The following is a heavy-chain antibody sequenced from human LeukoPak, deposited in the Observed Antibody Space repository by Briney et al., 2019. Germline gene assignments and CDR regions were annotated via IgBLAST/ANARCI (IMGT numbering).Heavy chain of an antibody. CDR1: GFTFSSYS. Sequence: GGSLRLSCAASGFTFSSYSMNWVRQAPGKGLEWVSSISSSTTYIYYADSMKGRFTISRDNAKNSLYLQMHSLRAEDTAVYYCARSQFTYDYGNWINFDYWGQGTPVTVSS. D-gene: IGHD4-17*01. J-gene: IGHJ4*02. CDR2: ISSSTTYI. V-gene: IGHV3-21*01. CDR3: ARSQFTYDYGNWINFDY.